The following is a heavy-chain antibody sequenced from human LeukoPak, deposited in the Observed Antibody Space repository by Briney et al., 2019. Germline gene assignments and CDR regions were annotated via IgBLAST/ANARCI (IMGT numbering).Heavy chain of an antibody. CDR1: GFTFSSYA. V-gene: IGHV3-64*04. J-gene: IGHJ6*02. D-gene: IGHD3-3*01. Sequence: AGGSLRLSCSASGFTFSSYAMHWVRQAPGKGLEYVSAISSSGGSTYYADSVMGRFTISRDNAKNSLYLQMNSLRAEDTAVYYCARVSPLYYDFWSGYYPYYGMDVWGQGTLVTVSS. CDR2: ISSSGGST. CDR3: ARVSPLYYDFWSGYYPYYGMDV.